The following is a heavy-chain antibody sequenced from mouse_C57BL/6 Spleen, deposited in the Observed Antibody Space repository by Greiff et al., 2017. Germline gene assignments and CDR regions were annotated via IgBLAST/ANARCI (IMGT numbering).Heavy chain of an antibody. D-gene: IGHD1-1*01. V-gene: IGHV1-82*01. CDR3: ARDEFYFDY. J-gene: IGHJ2*01. CDR1: GYAFSSSW. Sequence: VQLQESGPELVKPGASVKISCKASGYAFSSSWMNWVKQRPGKGLEWIGRIYPGDGDTNYNGKFKGKATLTADKSSSTAYMQLSSLTSEDSAVYFCARDEFYFDYWGQGTTLTVSS. CDR2: IYPGDGDT.